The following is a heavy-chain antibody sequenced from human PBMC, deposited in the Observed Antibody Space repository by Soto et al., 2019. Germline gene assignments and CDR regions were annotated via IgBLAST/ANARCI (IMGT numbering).Heavy chain of an antibody. CDR2: IIPILGIA. CDR1: GGTFSSYT. J-gene: IGHJ5*02. Sequence: ASVKVSCKASGGTFSSYTISWVRQAPGQGLEWMGRIIPILGIANYAQKFQGRVTITADKSTSTAYMELSSLRSEDTAVYYCARDIGNYYGSGIYPSIWFDPWGQGTLVTVSS. V-gene: IGHV1-69*04. CDR3: ARDIGNYYGSGIYPSIWFDP. D-gene: IGHD3-10*01.